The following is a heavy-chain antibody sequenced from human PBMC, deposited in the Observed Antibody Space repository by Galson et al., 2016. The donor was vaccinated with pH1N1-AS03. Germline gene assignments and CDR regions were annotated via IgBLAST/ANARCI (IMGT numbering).Heavy chain of an antibody. Sequence: KYAEKFQGRVTLTTDKSTSTAYMELRSLTSDDTAVYFCARDGDIVIVPSAIDYYGMDVWGQGTTVTVSS. D-gene: IGHD2-2*01. CDR3: ARDGDIVIVPSAIDYYGMDV. J-gene: IGHJ6*02. V-gene: IGHV1-18*01.